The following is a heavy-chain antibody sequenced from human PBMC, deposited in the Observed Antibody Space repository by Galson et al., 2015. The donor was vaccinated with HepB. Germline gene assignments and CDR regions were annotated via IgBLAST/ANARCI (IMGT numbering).Heavy chain of an antibody. CDR2: ISSSGSTI. V-gene: IGHV3-48*03. J-gene: IGHJ4*02. D-gene: IGHD5-24*01. Sequence: SLRLSCAASGFTFSSYEMNWVRQAPGKGLEWVSYISSSGSTIYYADSVKGRFTISRDNAKNSLYLQMNSLRAEDTAVYYCARGSGDGYNYGGYYFDYWGQGTLVTVSS. CDR3: ARGSGDGYNYGGYYFDY. CDR1: GFTFSSYE.